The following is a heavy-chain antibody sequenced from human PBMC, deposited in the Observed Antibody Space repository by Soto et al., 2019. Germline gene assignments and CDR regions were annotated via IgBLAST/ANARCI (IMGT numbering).Heavy chain of an antibody. Sequence: GGSLRLSCAASGFTFSDYYMSWIRQAPGKGLEWVSYISSSSSYTNYADSVKGRFTISRDNAKNSLYLQMNSLRAEDTAVYYCAKKSDSPSITGTHFDYWGQGTLVTVSS. J-gene: IGHJ4*02. CDR2: ISSSSSYT. D-gene: IGHD1-20*01. CDR1: GFTFSDYY. V-gene: IGHV3-11*06. CDR3: AKKSDSPSITGTHFDY.